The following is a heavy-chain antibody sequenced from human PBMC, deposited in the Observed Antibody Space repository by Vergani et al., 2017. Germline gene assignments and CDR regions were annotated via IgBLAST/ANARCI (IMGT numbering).Heavy chain of an antibody. Sequence: VQLVESGGGVVQPGRSLRLSCAASGFTFSSYAMHWVRQAPGKGLEWVSYISSSGSTIYYADSVKGRFTISRDNAKNSLYLQMNSLRAEDTAVYYCARDRGYDFWSGQGYFDYWGQGTLVTVSS. CDR2: ISSSGSTI. V-gene: IGHV3-48*03. CDR3: ARDRGYDFWSGQGYFDY. J-gene: IGHJ4*02. D-gene: IGHD3-3*01. CDR1: GFTFSSYA.